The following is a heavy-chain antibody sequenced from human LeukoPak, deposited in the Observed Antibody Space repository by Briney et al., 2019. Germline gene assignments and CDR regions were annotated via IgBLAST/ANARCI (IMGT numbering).Heavy chain of an antibody. CDR1: GYTFTSYY. CDR3: ARDRKYCTSTTCHSSMDV. J-gene: IGHJ6*03. V-gene: IGHV1-46*01. D-gene: IGHD2-2*01. Sequence: ASVKVSCRASGYTFTSYYFHWVRQAPGQGLEWVGMVNPSGGSTTYAQEFQGRVTMTRDMSTSTVYMELSSLRSEDTAVYYCARDRKYCTSTTCHSSMDVWGKGTTVTVSS. CDR2: VNPSGGST.